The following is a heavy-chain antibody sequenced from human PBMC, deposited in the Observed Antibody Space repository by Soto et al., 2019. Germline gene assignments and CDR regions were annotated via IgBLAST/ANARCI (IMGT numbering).Heavy chain of an antibody. CDR3: ARDQGVVIIKDH. CDR2: IWYDGTSK. Sequence: GSLRLSCAASGFTFRNHAMHWVRQAPGKGLAWVGLIWYDGTSKYYADSVKGRFTISRDNSKNTLYLEMNSLRVEDTAIYYCARDQGVVIIKDHWGQGTLVTVSS. D-gene: IGHD6-6*01. J-gene: IGHJ4*02. V-gene: IGHV3-33*08. CDR1: GFTFRNHA.